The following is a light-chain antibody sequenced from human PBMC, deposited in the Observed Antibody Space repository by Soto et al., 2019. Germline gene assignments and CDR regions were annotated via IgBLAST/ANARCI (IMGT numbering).Light chain of an antibody. V-gene: IGLV2-14*01. J-gene: IGLJ1*01. CDR1: SSDVDGNNY. CDR3: SSYTSSSTRYYV. CDR2: DVS. Sequence: QSVLTQPASVSGFPGQSIPISCTGTSSDVDGNNYVSWYQQHPGKVPKLMIYDVSNRPSGVSKLFSGSKSGNTASLTISWFQAEDEADYYCSSYTSSSTRYYVFGTGTKFTVL.